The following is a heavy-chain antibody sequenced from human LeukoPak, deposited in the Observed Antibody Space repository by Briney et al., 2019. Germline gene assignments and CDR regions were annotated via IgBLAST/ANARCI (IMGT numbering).Heavy chain of an antibody. V-gene: IGHV5-51*01. CDR3: ARQAVPVAKYFQH. Sequence: GESLKISCKASGYTFTNSWIGWVRQKPGKGLEWMGIIWPGGSDTRYSPSFQGQVTISADKSITTAYLQWSSLKASDTAMYYCARQAVPVAKYFQHWGQGTLVTVSS. CDR1: GYTFTNSW. D-gene: IGHD2-2*01. CDR2: IWPGGSDT. J-gene: IGHJ1*01.